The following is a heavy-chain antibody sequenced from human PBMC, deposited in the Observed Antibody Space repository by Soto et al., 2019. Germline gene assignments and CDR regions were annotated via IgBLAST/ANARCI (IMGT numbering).Heavy chain of an antibody. J-gene: IGHJ4*02. CDR2: IYYSGST. CDR1: GGSVSSGSYY. Sequence: LSLTCTVSGGSVSSGSYYWSWIRQPPGKGLEWIGYIYYSGSTNYNPSLKGRVTISVDTSKNQFSLKLSSVTAADTAVYYCARDRRGYSYGWVDYWGQGTQVTVSS. D-gene: IGHD5-18*01. V-gene: IGHV4-61*01. CDR3: ARDRRGYSYGWVDY.